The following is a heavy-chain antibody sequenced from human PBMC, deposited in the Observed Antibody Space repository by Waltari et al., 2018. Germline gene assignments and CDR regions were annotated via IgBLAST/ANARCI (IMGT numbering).Heavy chain of an antibody. Sequence: EVQLVESGGGLVKPGGSLRLSCAASGFTFNTYTMNWVRQAPGKGLGWVSSISSTSSDIFYADPVKGRFTISRDNAKSSLYLQMNSLRAEDTAVYYCAGGYSSYYGMDVWGQGTTVTVSS. CDR1: GFTFNTYT. J-gene: IGHJ6*02. CDR3: AGGYSSYYGMDV. D-gene: IGHD6-13*01. V-gene: IGHV3-21*02. CDR2: ISSTSSDI.